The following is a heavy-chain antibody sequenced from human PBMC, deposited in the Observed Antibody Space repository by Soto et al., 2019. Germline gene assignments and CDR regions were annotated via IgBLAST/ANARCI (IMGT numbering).Heavy chain of an antibody. CDR3: ARGVRSGYCSGGSCSMLDY. Sequence: SETLSLTCAVYGGSFSGYYWSWIRQPPGKGLEWIGEINHSGSTNYNPSLKSRVTISVDTSKNQFSLKLSSVTAADTAVYYCARGVRSGYCSGGSCSMLDYWGQGTLVTVSS. CDR2: INHSGST. CDR1: GGSFSGYY. J-gene: IGHJ4*02. D-gene: IGHD2-15*01. V-gene: IGHV4-34*01.